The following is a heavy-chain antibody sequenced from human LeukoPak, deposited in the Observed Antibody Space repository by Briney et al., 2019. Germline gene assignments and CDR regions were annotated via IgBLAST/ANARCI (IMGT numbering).Heavy chain of an antibody. D-gene: IGHD2-8*01. Sequence: ASVTVSCKASGYIFISYYMHWVRQAPGQGLEWMGIINTSGGSTSYAQKFQDRVTMTRDTSTSTVYMELSSLKSEDTAVYYCAREDVVLVDAVRYYYYGMDVWGQGTTVTVSS. CDR1: GYIFISYY. J-gene: IGHJ6*02. CDR3: AREDVVLVDAVRYYYYGMDV. V-gene: IGHV1-46*01. CDR2: INTSGGST.